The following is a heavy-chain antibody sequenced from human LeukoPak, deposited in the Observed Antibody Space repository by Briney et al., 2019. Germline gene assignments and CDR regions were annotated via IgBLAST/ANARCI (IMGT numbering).Heavy chain of an antibody. CDR3: ARTQGTYDFWSGTLYYFDY. J-gene: IGHJ4*02. Sequence: SGPTLVKPTQTLTLTCTFSGFSLSTSGMCVSWIRQPPGKALEWLARIDWDDDKYYSTSLKTRLTISKDTSKNQVVLTMTNMDPVDTATYYCARTQGTYDFWSGTLYYFDYWGQGALVTVSS. CDR2: IDWDDDK. CDR1: GFSLSTSGMC. V-gene: IGHV2-70*11. D-gene: IGHD3-3*01.